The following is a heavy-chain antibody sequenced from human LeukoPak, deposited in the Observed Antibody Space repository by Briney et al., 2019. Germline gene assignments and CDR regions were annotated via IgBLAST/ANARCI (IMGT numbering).Heavy chain of an antibody. CDR2: VYSSGNT. D-gene: IGHD5-12*01. Sequence: PSETLSLTCTVSGDSISSYYWSWIRRPPGKGLEWIGYVYSSGNTNYNPSLKSRVIISVDTSKNQFSLNLSSVTAADTAVYYCARGGRSGYDFFHYWGQGSLVIVSS. V-gene: IGHV4-59*01. CDR1: GDSISSYY. J-gene: IGHJ4*02. CDR3: ARGGRSGYDFFHY.